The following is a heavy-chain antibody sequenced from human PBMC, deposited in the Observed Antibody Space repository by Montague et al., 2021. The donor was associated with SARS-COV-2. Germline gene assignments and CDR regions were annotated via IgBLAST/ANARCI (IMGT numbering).Heavy chain of an antibody. J-gene: IGHJ4*02. Sequence: PVKVSCKAPGYSFTSYDISWVRQATGQGPEWLGWMNPNSGDSGYAQKFQGRVTMTRDTSIRTVYMELSSLRSEDTAVYYCARGRDYDILTGYYYYFDYWGQGTPVTVSS. CDR2: MNPNSGDS. CDR1: GYSFTSYD. V-gene: IGHV1-8*01. CDR3: ARGRDYDILTGYYYYFDY. D-gene: IGHD3-9*01.